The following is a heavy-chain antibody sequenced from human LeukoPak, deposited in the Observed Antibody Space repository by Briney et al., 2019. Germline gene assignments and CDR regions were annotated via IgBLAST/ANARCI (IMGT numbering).Heavy chain of an antibody. V-gene: IGHV1-2*02. CDR2: INPNSGGT. Sequence: ASVKVSCKASGYTFTGYYMHWVRQAPGQGLEWMGWINPNSGGTNYAQKFQGRATMTRDTSISTAYMELSRLRSDDTAVYYCARRAIFGVVNHFDYWGQGTLVTVSS. J-gene: IGHJ4*02. CDR1: GYTFTGYY. D-gene: IGHD3-3*01. CDR3: ARRAIFGVVNHFDY.